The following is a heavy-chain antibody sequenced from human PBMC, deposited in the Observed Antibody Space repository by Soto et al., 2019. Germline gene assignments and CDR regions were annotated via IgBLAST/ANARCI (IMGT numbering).Heavy chain of an antibody. V-gene: IGHV4-30-4*01. J-gene: IGHJ3*02. CDR1: GGSISSGDYY. CDR3: AYYGSGTAFDI. D-gene: IGHD3-10*01. CDR2: IHYSGST. Sequence: QVQLQESGPGLVKPSQTLSLTCTVSGGSISSGDYYWSWIRQPPGKGLEWIGYIHYSGSTYYNPSLKSRFTISVDTSKTQCSLKLSSVTAADTAVYYCAYYGSGTAFDIWGQGTMVTVSS.